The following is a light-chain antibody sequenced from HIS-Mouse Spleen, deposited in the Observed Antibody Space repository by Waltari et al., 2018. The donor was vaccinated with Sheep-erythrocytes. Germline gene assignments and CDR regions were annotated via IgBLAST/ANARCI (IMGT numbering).Light chain of an antibody. CDR1: SSAVGGYNS. J-gene: IGLJ3*02. V-gene: IGLV2-11*02. Sequence: QSALTHPRSVSGAPGQSVPISCTGTSSAVGGYNSVSWYQQHPGKAPKLMIYDVSKRPSGVPDRFSGSKAGNTASLTISGLQAEDEADYYCCSYAGSYTWVFGGGTKLTVL. CDR2: DVS. CDR3: CSYAGSYTWV.